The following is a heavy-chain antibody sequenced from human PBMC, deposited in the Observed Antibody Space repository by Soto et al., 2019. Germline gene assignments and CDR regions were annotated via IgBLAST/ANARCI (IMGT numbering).Heavy chain of an antibody. CDR1: GFTFSSYG. J-gene: IGHJ6*02. CDR2: ISYDGSNK. D-gene: IGHD3-22*01. CDR3: AKDQLDSSGYYYVSCGMDV. Sequence: SLRLSCAASGFTFSSYGMHWVRQAPGKGLEWVAVISYDGSNKYYADSVKGRFTISRDNSKNTLYLQMNSLRAEDTAVYYCAKDQLDSSGYYYVSCGMDVWGQGTTVTVSS. V-gene: IGHV3-30*18.